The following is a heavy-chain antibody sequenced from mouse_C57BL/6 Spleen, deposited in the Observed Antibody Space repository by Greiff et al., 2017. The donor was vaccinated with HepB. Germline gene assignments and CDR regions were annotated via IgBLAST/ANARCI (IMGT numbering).Heavy chain of an antibody. CDR3: ARALTTVVATEYFDV. Sequence: QVQLQQSGPELVKPGASVKISCKASGYAFSSSWMNWVKQRPGKGLEWIGRIYPGDGDTNYNGKFKGKATLTADKSSSTAYMQLSSLTSEDSSVYFCARALTTVVATEYFDVWGTGTTVTVSS. D-gene: IGHD1-1*01. CDR2: IYPGDGDT. CDR1: GYAFSSSW. J-gene: IGHJ1*03. V-gene: IGHV1-82*01.